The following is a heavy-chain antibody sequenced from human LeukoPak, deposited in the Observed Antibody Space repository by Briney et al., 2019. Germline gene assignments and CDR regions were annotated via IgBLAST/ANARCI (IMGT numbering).Heavy chain of an antibody. J-gene: IGHJ4*02. V-gene: IGHV1-46*01. CDR1: GYIFTDYY. D-gene: IGHD2-21*02. CDR2: INPSGGST. CDR3: ARSRLLLDY. Sequence: ASVKVSCKASGYIFTDYYMHWVRQAPGQGLEWMGIINPSGGSTSYAQKFQGRATMTGDTSTSTVYMELSSLRSEDTAVYYCARSRLLLDYWGQGTLVTVSS.